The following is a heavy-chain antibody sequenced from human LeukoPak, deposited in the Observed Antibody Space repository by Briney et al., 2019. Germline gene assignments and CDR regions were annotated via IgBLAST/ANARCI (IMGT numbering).Heavy chain of an antibody. V-gene: IGHV1-8*02. CDR3: ARVPLYDYVLGY. J-gene: IGHJ4*01. Sequence: ASVKVSCKASGYTFTSYGISWVRQATGQGLEWMGWMNPNSGNTGYAQKFQGRVTMTRNTSISTAYMELSSLRSEDTAVYYCARVPLYDYVLGYWGQGTLVTVSS. CDR1: GYTFTSYG. D-gene: IGHD3-16*01. CDR2: MNPNSGNT.